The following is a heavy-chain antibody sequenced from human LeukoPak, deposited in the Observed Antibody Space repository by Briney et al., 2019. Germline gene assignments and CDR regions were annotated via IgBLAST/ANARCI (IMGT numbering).Heavy chain of an antibody. CDR1: GGTFSSYA. CDR2: IIPIFGTA. Sequence: SVKVSCTASGGTFSSYAISWVRQAPGQGLEWVGRIIPIFGTANYAQKFQGRVTITTDESTSTAYMELSSLRSEDTAVYYCARAGRYSYAFDYWGQGTLVTVSA. D-gene: IGHD5-18*01. V-gene: IGHV1-69*05. J-gene: IGHJ4*02. CDR3: ARAGRYSYAFDY.